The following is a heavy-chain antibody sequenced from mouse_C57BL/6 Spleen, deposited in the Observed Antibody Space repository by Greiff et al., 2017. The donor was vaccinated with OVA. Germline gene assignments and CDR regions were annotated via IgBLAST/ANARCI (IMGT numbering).Heavy chain of an antibody. J-gene: IGHJ4*01. Sequence: DVQLQESGAELVRPGASVKLSCTASGFNIKDYYMHWVKQRPEQGLEWIGRIDPEDGDTEYAPKFQGKATMTADTSSNTAYLQLSSLTSEDTAVYYCTYRDSSGSHYYAMDYWGQGTSVTVSS. CDR3: TYRDSSGSHYYAMDY. CDR1: GFNIKDYY. D-gene: IGHD3-2*02. V-gene: IGHV14-1*01. CDR2: IDPEDGDT.